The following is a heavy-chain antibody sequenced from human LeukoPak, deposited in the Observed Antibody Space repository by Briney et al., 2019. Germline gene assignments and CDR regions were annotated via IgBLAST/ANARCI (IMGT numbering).Heavy chain of an antibody. CDR1: GFTFSSYA. V-gene: IGHV3-23*01. Sequence: QPGGSLRLSCAASGFTFSSYAMSWVRQAPGKGLGLVSGVSTNGGSTSYADSVKGRFTISRDNPRNTLYMQMSSLSADDTPVYYCSVMHRYYDGSGYWVQWGKGNLVTVSS. CDR3: SVMHRYYDGSGYWVQ. D-gene: IGHD3-22*01. CDR2: VSTNGGST. J-gene: IGHJ4*02.